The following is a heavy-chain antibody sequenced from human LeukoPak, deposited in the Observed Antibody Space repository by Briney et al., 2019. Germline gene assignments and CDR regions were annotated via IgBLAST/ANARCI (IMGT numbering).Heavy chain of an antibody. CDR2: IYYSGST. V-gene: IGHV4-39*07. CDR3: ARGQGYYDILTGYYPNSNWFDP. D-gene: IGHD3-9*01. Sequence: SETLTLTCTVSGGSISSSSYYWGWIRQPPGKGLEWIGSIYYSGSTYYNPSLKSRVTISVDTSKNQFSLKLSSVTAADTAVYYCARGQGYYDILTGYYPNSNWFDPWGQGTLVTVSS. J-gene: IGHJ5*02. CDR1: GGSISSSSYY.